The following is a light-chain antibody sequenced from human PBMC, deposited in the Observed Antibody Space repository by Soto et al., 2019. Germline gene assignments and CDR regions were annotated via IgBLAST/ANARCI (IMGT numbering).Light chain of an antibody. CDR3: QQYGHPLHT. J-gene: IGKJ2*01. V-gene: IGKV3-20*01. Sequence: EIVLTQSPGTLPLSPGDRATLSCRASQSVNIYFAWYQQKPGQAPRLLIFNTSRRATGIPDRFSGSGSGTDFTLIISRLEPEDFAMYYCQQYGHPLHTFGQGTKLDIK. CDR1: QSVNIY. CDR2: NTS.